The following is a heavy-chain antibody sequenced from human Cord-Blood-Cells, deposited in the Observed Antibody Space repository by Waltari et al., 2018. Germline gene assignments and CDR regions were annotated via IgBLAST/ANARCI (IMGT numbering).Heavy chain of an antibody. CDR1: GDSVSSNSAA. CDR3: ARDIVVVPAANHYYYYGMDV. D-gene: IGHD2-2*01. CDR2: TYYRSKWYN. J-gene: IGHJ6*02. V-gene: IGHV6-1*01. Sequence: QVQLQQSGPVLVKPSQTLSLTCAISGDSVSSNSAAWNWIRQSPSRGLEWLGRTYYRSKWYNDYAVSVKSRITINPDTSKNQFSLQLNSVTPEDTAVYYCARDIVVVPAANHYYYYGMDVWGQGTTVTVSS.